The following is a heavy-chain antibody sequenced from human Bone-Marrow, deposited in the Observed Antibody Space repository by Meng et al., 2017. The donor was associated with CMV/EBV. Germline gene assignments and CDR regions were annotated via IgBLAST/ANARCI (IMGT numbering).Heavy chain of an antibody. J-gene: IGHJ4*02. CDR2: VSNDGNNK. V-gene: IGHV3-30*04. CDR3: ASPCGGDCYG. D-gene: IGHD2-21*01. Sequence: GESLKISCAASGFTFSSYEMNWVRQAPGKGLEWVALVSNDGNNKYYAGSVRGRFTVSRDNSKNTLYLQMDSLRVEDTAVYYCASPCGGDCYGWGQGTVVTVSS. CDR1: GFTFSSYE.